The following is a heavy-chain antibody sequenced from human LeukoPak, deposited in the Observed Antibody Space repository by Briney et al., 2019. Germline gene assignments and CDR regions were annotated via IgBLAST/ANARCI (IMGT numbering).Heavy chain of an antibody. V-gene: IGHV4-39*07. CDR3: ASTHPQRSWNYYYYGMDV. Sequence: PSETLSLTCTVSGGSISSSSYYWSWIRQPPGKGLEWIGEINHSGSTNYNPSLKSRVTISVDTSKNQFSLKLSSVTAADTAVYYCASTHPQRSWNYYYYGMDVWGQGTTVTVSS. CDR2: INHSGST. J-gene: IGHJ6*02. D-gene: IGHD1-26*01. CDR1: GGSISSSSYY.